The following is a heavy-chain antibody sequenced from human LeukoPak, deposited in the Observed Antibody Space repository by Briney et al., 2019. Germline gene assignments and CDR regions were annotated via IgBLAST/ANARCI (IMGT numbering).Heavy chain of an antibody. CDR3: AKNYYDSSGYYYYFDY. CDR1: GFTFSSYA. V-gene: IGHV3-23*01. J-gene: IGHJ4*02. CDR2: ISGSGGST. Sequence: GGSLRLSCAASGFTFSSYAMSWVRQAPGKGLEWVSAISGSGGSTYYADSAKGRFTISRDNSKNTLYLQMNSLRAEDTAVYYCAKNYYDSSGYYYYFDYWGQGTLVTVSS. D-gene: IGHD3-22*01.